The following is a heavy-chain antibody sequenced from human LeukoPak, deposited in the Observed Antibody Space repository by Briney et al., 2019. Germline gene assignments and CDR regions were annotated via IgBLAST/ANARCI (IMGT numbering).Heavy chain of an antibody. CDR3: ARHGDSSGWEDYFDY. D-gene: IGHD6-19*01. J-gene: IGHJ4*02. Sequence: GESLKISCKGSGYSFTSYWIGWVRQMPGKGLEWMGIIYPGDSDTRYSPSFQGQVTISADKSISTAYLQWSSLKASDTAMYYCARHGDSSGWEDYFDYWGQGTLVTVSS. CDR1: GYSFTSYW. V-gene: IGHV5-51*01. CDR2: IYPGDSDT.